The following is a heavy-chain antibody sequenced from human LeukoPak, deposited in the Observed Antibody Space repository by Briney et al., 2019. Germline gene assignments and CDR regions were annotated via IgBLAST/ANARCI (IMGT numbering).Heavy chain of an antibody. D-gene: IGHD6-13*01. Sequence: GGSLRLSCAASGFTFSSYAMHWVRQAPGKGLEWVAVISYDGSNKYYADSVKGRFTISRDNSKNTLYLQMNSLRAEDTAVYYCARDPTMEQQLQVSWFDPWGQGTLVTVSS. CDR3: ARDPTMEQQLQVSWFDP. CDR2: ISYDGSNK. J-gene: IGHJ5*02. CDR1: GFTFSSYA. V-gene: IGHV3-30-3*01.